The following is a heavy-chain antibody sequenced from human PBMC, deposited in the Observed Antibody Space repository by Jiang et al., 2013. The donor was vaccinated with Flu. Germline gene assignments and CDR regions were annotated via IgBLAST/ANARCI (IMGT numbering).Heavy chain of an antibody. D-gene: IGHD4-17*01. J-gene: IGHJ6*02. CDR1: GFTFSSYA. V-gene: IGHV3-23*01. CDR3: AKALTTVTYDYGMDV. CDR2: ISGSGGST. Sequence: SGFTFSSYAMSWVRQAPGKGLEWVSAISGSGGSTYYADSVKGRFTISRDNSKNTLYLQMNSLRAEDTAVYYCAKALTTVTYDYGMDVWGQGTTVTVSS.